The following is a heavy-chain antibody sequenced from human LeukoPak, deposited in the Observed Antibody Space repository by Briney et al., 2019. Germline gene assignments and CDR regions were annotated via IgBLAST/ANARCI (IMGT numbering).Heavy chain of an antibody. Sequence: GASVKVSCKASGYTFTGYYMHWVRQAPGQGLEWMGWINPNSGGTNYAQKLQGRVTMTTDTSTSTAYMELRSLRSDDTAVYYCARDRTYYYDSSGVFDYWGQGTLVTVSS. CDR2: INPNSGGT. CDR3: ARDRTYYYDSSGVFDY. J-gene: IGHJ4*02. V-gene: IGHV1-2*02. CDR1: GYTFTGYY. D-gene: IGHD3-22*01.